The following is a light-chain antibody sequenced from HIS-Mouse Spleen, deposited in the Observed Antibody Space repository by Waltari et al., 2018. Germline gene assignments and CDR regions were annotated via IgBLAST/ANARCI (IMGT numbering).Light chain of an antibody. V-gene: IGLV2-14*01. CDR1: SSDVGGYNY. CDR2: EVS. J-gene: IGLJ2*01. Sequence: QSALTQPASVSGSPGQSITISCTGTSSDVGGYNYVSWYQQHPGKAPKLMIYEVSNRPSGVSNRFSCSESGNPASLTISGLQAEDDADYYCSSYTSSSTLVVFGGGTKLTVL. CDR3: SSYTSSSTLVV.